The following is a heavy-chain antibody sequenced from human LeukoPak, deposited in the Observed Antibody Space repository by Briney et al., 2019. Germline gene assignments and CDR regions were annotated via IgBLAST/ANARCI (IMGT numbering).Heavy chain of an antibody. V-gene: IGHV1-69*06. CDR3: ARVIRFGRARYMDV. CDR1: VGTFSSYT. Sequence: SVKVSCKASVGTFSSYTISWVRHAPGEGLEWKGGIIPIFGTTNYAQKFQGRVTTIAEKTTNTPYTETRSPRSADTTDDYCARVIRFGRARYMDVGGKGTTVTVSS. CDR2: IIPIFGTT. J-gene: IGHJ6*03. D-gene: IGHD3-10*02.